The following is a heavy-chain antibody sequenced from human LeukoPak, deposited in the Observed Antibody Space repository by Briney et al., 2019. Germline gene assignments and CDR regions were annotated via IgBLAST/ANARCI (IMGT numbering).Heavy chain of an antibody. D-gene: IGHD6-6*01. Sequence: GSLRLSCAASGFTFSSYAMSWVRQAPGKGLEWVSAISGSGGSTYYADSVKGRYTISRDNSKNTLYLQMNSLRAEDTAVYYCAKGKEYSSSSFDYWGQGTLVTVSS. CDR1: GFTFSSYA. V-gene: IGHV3-23*01. J-gene: IGHJ4*02. CDR3: AKGKEYSSSSFDY. CDR2: ISGSGGST.